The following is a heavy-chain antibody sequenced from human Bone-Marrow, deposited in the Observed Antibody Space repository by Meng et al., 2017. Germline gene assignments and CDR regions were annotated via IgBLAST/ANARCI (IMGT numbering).Heavy chain of an antibody. CDR1: GGSISSYY. V-gene: IGHV4-4*07. CDR2: IYTSGST. Sequence: SETLSLTCTVSGGSISSYYWSWIRQPAGKGLEWIGRIYTSGSTNYNPSLKSRVTMSVDTSKNQISLRLSSVTAADTALYYCARDRGYYASDIWGQGTMVTVSS. D-gene: IGHD3-22*01. J-gene: IGHJ3*02. CDR3: ARDRGYYASDI.